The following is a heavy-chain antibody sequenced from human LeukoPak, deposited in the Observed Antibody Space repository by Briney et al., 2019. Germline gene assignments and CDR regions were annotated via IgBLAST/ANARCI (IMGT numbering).Heavy chain of an antibody. V-gene: IGHV1-2*04. CDR1: GYTFTGYY. CDR2: INPNSGGT. CDR3: ARENRFCHSSGYTETSHDAFDI. Sequence: ASVTVSCKASGYTFTGYYMHWVRQAPGQGLEWMGWINPNSGGTNYAQKFQGWVTMTRDTSISTAYMELSRLRSDDTAVYYCARENRFCHSSGYTETSHDAFDIWGQGTMVTVSS. J-gene: IGHJ3*02. D-gene: IGHD3-22*01.